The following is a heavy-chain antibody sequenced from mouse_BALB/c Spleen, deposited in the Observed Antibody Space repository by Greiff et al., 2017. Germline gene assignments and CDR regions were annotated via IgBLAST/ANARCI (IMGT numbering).Heavy chain of an antibody. D-gene: IGHD2-1*01. Sequence: QVQLQQSGAELVRPGASVKLSCKASGYTFTSYWMQWVKQRPGQGLEWIGAIYPGDGDTRYTQKFKGKATLTADKSSSTAYMQLSSLASEDSAVYYCAREGNYDYWGQGTTLTVSS. CDR2: IYPGDGDT. CDR1: GYTFTSYW. CDR3: AREGNYDY. J-gene: IGHJ2*01. V-gene: IGHV1-87*01.